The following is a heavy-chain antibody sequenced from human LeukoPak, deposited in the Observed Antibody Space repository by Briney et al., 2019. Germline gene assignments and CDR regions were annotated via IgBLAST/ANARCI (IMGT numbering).Heavy chain of an antibody. D-gene: IGHD2-2*01. Sequence: GGSLRLSCAASGFTFSSYAMSWVRQAPAKGLEWVSVIYSGGATYYADSVKGRFTISRDDSKNTLYLQMNSLRAEDTAVYYCASRDCTSTNCYAVGFDYWGQGTLVTVSS. CDR3: ASRDCTSTNCYAVGFDY. CDR1: GFTFSSYA. J-gene: IGHJ4*02. CDR2: IYSGGAT. V-gene: IGHV3-23*03.